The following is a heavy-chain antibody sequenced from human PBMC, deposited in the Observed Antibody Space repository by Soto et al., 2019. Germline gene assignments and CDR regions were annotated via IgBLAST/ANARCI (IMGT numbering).Heavy chain of an antibody. Sequence: GGSLRLSCAASRFTFSSFAMHWVRQAPGKGLEWVAVIWYDGSNTYYDDSVRGRFIISRDNSKNTLYLQMNSLRVEDTAVYYCARDQASVPGHFDYWGQGTLVTVSS. CDR2: IWYDGSNT. CDR1: RFTFSSFA. J-gene: IGHJ4*02. D-gene: IGHD6-19*01. CDR3: ARDQASVPGHFDY. V-gene: IGHV3-33*01.